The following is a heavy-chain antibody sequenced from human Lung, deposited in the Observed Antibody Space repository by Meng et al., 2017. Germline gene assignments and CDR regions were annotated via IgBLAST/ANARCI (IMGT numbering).Heavy chain of an antibody. CDR1: GGSFSDYY. J-gene: IGHJ4*02. V-gene: IGHV4-34*01. CDR2: INHSGST. CDR3: ARGPTTMAHDFDY. Sequence: QVQLQRWGAGLLKRSETLSLTCVVSGGSFSDYYGSWIRQPPGKGLEWIGEINHSGSTNYNPSLESRATISVDTSQNNLSLKLSSVTAADSAVYYCARGPTTMAHDFDYWGQGTLVTVSS. D-gene: IGHD4-11*01.